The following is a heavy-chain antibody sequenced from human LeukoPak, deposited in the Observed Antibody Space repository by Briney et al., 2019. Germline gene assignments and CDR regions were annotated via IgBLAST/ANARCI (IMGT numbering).Heavy chain of an antibody. Sequence: ASVKVSCKASGGTFSSYAISWVRQAPGQGLEWMGGIIPIFGTANYAQKFQGRVTITADESTSTAYMELSSLRSEDTAVYFCASSSWNYYYGMDVWGQGTTVTVSS. V-gene: IGHV1-69*13. D-gene: IGHD6-13*01. CDR1: GGTFSSYA. CDR3: ASSSWNYYYGMDV. J-gene: IGHJ6*02. CDR2: IIPIFGTA.